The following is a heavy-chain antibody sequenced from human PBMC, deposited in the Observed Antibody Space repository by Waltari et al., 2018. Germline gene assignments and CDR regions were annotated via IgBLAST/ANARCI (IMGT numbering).Heavy chain of an antibody. J-gene: IGHJ4*02. CDR1: GFTFSSSA. D-gene: IGHD3-22*01. Sequence: VQLVESGGGVVQPGRSLRLSCAASGFTFSSSAMPWVRQAPGKGLEWMGIIYPGDSDTRYSPSFQGQVTISADKSISTAYLQWSSLKASDTAMYYCARSDSSGYWYFDYWGQGTLVTVSS. CDR2: IYPGDSDT. CDR3: ARSDSSGYWYFDY. V-gene: IGHV5-51*01.